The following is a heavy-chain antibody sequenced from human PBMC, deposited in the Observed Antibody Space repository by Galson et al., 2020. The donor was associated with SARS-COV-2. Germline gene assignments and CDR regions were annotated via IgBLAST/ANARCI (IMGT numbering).Heavy chain of an antibody. CDR3: ARGRQGVVPSPVLGLGPFYSYYYMDG. CDR1: GGSFSGYS. Sequence: SETLSLTCAVYGGSFSGYSWTWIRQAPGKGLEWIGEIKSGGDTKYSPSLSGRVTLSVDTSRNQFSLKLTSVSAADTALYFCARGRQGVVPSPVLGLGPFYSYYYMDGWGKGTTVIV. D-gene: IGHD3-16*01. V-gene: IGHV4-34*01. CDR2: IKSGGDT. J-gene: IGHJ6*03.